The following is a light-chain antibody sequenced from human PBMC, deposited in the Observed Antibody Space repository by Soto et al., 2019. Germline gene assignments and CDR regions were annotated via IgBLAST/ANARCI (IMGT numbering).Light chain of an antibody. CDR1: SSDVGGYDF. CDR3: CSYTSSDTYV. V-gene: IGLV2-14*01. CDR2: DVS. Sequence: QSVLTQPASVSGSPGQSVTISCTGTSSDVGGYDFVSWYQQHPGKAPKVMIYDVSNRPSGVSNRFSGSKSGNTAFLTISGLQAEDEADYYCCSYTSSDTYVFGTGTKVTVL. J-gene: IGLJ1*01.